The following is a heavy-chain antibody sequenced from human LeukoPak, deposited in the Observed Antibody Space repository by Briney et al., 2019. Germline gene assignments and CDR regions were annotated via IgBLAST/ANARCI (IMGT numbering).Heavy chain of an antibody. Sequence: SETLSLTCTVSGGSISSYYWSWIRQPPGKGLEWIGSIYYSGSTYYNPSLKSRVTISVDTSKNQFSLKLSSVTAADTAVYYCARAYRTAMVTSRGYFDYWGQGTLVTVSS. CDR1: GGSISSYY. D-gene: IGHD5-18*01. CDR2: IYYSGST. V-gene: IGHV4-39*07. J-gene: IGHJ4*02. CDR3: ARAYRTAMVTSRGYFDY.